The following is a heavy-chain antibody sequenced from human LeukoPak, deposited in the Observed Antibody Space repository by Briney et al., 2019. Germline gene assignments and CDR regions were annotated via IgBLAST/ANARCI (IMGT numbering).Heavy chain of an antibody. Sequence: GGSLRLSCATSGFTFSNAWMNWVRQAPGKGLEWVGRIRSNPDGGTIDYAAPVKGRFTLSRDDSKTTLYLQMNSLQTEDTAVYYCATDFYDSTWGQGTLVTVSS. CDR3: ATDFYDST. CDR2: IRSNPDGGTI. CDR1: GFTFSNAW. J-gene: IGHJ5*02. D-gene: IGHD3-22*01. V-gene: IGHV3-15*07.